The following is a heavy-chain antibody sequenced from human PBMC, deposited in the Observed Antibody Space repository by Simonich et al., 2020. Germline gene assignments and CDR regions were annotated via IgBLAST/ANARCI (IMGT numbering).Heavy chain of an antibody. J-gene: IGHJ3*02. CDR1: GYSFTSYW. CDR3: ARQLNDFDI. D-gene: IGHD1-1*01. CDR2: TEPVDSDT. Sequence: EVQLVQSGAEVKQPGESLKISCKGSGYSFTSYWIGWVRQMPGKGLEWRGSTEPVDSDTRSIPSFQGQGTSSADKSISTAYLQWSSLKASDTAMYYCARQLNDFDIWGQGTMVTVSS. V-gene: IGHV5-51*01.